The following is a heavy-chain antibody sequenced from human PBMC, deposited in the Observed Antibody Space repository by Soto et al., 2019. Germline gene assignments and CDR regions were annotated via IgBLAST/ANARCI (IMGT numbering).Heavy chain of an antibody. V-gene: IGHV3-21*01. J-gene: IGHJ4*02. CDR1: GFTLSTYD. CDR2: INRASIYI. D-gene: IGHD4-17*01. Sequence: GGSLRLSCVASGFTLSTYDMNWVRQAPGKGLEWVSSINRASIYIYYADSVRGRFTISRDKAKNSLYMQMDSLRVEDTAVYYFARSTVTPSHSFDYRGQGTLLTLSS. CDR3: ARSTVTPSHSFDY.